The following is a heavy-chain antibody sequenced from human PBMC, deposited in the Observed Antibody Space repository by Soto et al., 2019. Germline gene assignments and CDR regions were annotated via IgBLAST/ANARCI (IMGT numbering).Heavy chain of an antibody. D-gene: IGHD4-17*01. Sequence: ASVKVSCKASGYTFTSYAMHWVRQAPGQRLEWMGWINAGNGNTKYSQKFQGRVTITRDTSASTACMELSSLRSEDTAVYYCAREILEVMVDYVIYYYDGMDFWSQGTSVPVSS. CDR3: AREILEVMVDYVIYYYDGMDF. CDR2: INAGNGNT. V-gene: IGHV1-3*01. J-gene: IGHJ6*02. CDR1: GYTFTSYA.